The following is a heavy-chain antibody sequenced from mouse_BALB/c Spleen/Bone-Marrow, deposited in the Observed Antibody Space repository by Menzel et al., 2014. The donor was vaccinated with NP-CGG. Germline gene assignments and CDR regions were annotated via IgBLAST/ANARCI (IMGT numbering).Heavy chain of an antibody. CDR2: ILPGRGST. CDR1: GHTFSSYW. D-gene: IGHD1-1*01. CDR3: ARWDTTAMDY. J-gene: IGHJ4*01. V-gene: IGHV1-9*01. Sequence: QVQLKESGAELMKPGASVKISCKATGHTFSSYWIEWVKQRPGHGLEWIGEILPGRGSTNYNERFKGKATFTSDTSSNTAYMQLSSLTSEDSAVYYCARWDTTAMDYWGQGTSATVSS.